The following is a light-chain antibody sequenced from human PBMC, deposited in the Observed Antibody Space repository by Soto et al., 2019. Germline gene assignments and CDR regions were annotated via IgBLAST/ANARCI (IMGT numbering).Light chain of an antibody. CDR1: ENVKFN. CDR2: NAS. J-gene: IGKJ5*01. Sequence: EIVMTQSPATLSVSPGERATLCCRASENVKFNLAWYQQRPGQAPRLLFYNASTRATAFPARFSGSGSGTDYVLTISSLQSEDFAVYYCQQYYNWPLTFGQGTRLEIK. V-gene: IGKV3-15*01. CDR3: QQYYNWPLT.